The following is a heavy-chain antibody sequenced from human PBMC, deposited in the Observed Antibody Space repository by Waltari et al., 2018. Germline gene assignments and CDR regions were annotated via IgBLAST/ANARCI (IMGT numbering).Heavy chain of an antibody. J-gene: IGHJ6*02. CDR1: GYSIRSGYY. D-gene: IGHD6-19*01. CDR3: ARDLRSGWSDYYYYGTDV. Sequence: QVQLQESGPGLVKPSETLSLTCAVSGYSIRSGYYWGWIRQPPGKGLEWIGSIYHSGSTYYNTSLKSRVTISVDTSKNQFSLKLSAVTAADTAVYYCARDLRSGWSDYYYYGTDVWGQGTTVTISS. V-gene: IGHV4-38-2*02. CDR2: IYHSGST.